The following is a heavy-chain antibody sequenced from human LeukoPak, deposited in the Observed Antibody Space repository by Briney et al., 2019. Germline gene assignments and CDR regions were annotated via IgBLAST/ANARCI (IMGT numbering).Heavy chain of an antibody. D-gene: IGHD3-22*01. Sequence: GGSLRLSCAASGFTFSSYSMNWVRQAPGKGLEWVSSISSSSSYIYYADSVKGRFTISRDNAKNSLYLQMNSLRAEDTAVYYCALALGYYDHDAFDIWGQGTMVTVSS. CDR3: ALALGYYDHDAFDI. J-gene: IGHJ3*02. V-gene: IGHV3-21*01. CDR1: GFTFSSYS. CDR2: ISSSSSYI.